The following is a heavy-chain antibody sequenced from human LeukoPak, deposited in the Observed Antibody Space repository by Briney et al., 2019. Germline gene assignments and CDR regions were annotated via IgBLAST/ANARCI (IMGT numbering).Heavy chain of an antibody. J-gene: IGHJ6*03. CDR3: ARDFGSGSYAYYYYMDV. CDR1: GYTFSNYG. CDR2: ISTYNGNA. D-gene: IGHD3-10*01. V-gene: IGHV1-18*01. Sequence: ASVKVSCKASGYTFSNYGITWVRQAPGQGLEWMGWISTYNGNANYAQKLQGRVTMTTDTYTSTAYMELSRLRSDDTAVYYCARDFGSGSYAYYYYMDVWGKGTTVTVSS.